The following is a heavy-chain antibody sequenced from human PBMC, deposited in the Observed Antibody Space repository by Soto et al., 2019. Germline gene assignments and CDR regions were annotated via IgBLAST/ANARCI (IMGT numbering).Heavy chain of an antibody. Sequence: PGGSLRLSCAASGFAFSNYWVNWVRQAPGKGLEWVANIKQDGGEKHYVDSVKGRFTISRDNANNSVFLQMSSLRAEDTAVYYCATSRTFDYWGQGTLVTVSS. CDR2: IKQDGGEK. CDR1: GFAFSNYW. D-gene: IGHD2-2*01. CDR3: ATSRTFDY. V-gene: IGHV3-7*01. J-gene: IGHJ4*02.